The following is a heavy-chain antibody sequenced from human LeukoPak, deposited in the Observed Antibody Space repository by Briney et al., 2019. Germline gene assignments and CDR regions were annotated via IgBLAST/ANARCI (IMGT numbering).Heavy chain of an antibody. CDR1: GFTFSSYA. D-gene: IGHD3-9*01. V-gene: IGHV3-23*01. CDR2: NSGSGGST. CDR3: AKDRFSGVTGYYSH. Sequence: GGSLRLSCAASGFTFSSYAMSWVRQAPGKGLEWVSANSGSGGSTYYADSVKGRFTISRGNSKNTLYLQMNSLRAEDTAVYYCAKDRFSGVTGYYSHWGQGTLVTVSS. J-gene: IGHJ4*02.